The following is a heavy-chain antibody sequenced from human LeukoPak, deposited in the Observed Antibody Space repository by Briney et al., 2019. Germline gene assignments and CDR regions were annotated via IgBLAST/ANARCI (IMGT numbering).Heavy chain of an antibody. D-gene: IGHD3-9*01. V-gene: IGHV3-23*01. CDR1: GFTFSSYA. CDR2: IGASGGST. CDR3: AEAEGYDILTGLDY. Sequence: GGSLRLSCATSGFTFSSYAMSWVRQAPGKGLEWVSGIGASGGSTYYADSVKGRFTISRDNSKNTLYLQMHSLRTEDTAVYYCAEAEGYDILTGLDYWGQGTLVTVSS. J-gene: IGHJ4*02.